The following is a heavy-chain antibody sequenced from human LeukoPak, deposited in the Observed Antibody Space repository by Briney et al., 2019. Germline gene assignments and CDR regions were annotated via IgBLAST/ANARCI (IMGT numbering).Heavy chain of an antibody. Sequence: PSETLSLTCAVYGGSFSGYYWSWIRQPPGKGLEWIGEINHSGSTNYNPSLKSRVTISVDTSKNQFSLKLSSVTAADTAVYYCARAYGGTVFDYWGQGTLVTVSS. J-gene: IGHJ4*02. D-gene: IGHD4-23*01. CDR3: ARAYGGTVFDY. CDR2: INHSGST. V-gene: IGHV4-34*01. CDR1: GGSFSGYY.